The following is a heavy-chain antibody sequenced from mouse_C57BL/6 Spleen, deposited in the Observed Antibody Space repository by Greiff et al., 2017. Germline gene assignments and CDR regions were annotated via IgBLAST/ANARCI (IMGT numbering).Heavy chain of an antibody. CDR1: GYSITSDY. Sequence: EVKLMESGPGLAKPSQTLSLTCSVTGYSITSDYWNWIRKFPGNKLEYMGYISYSGSTYYNPSLKSRISITRDTSKNQYYLQLNSVTTEDTATYYCARCLYYGNYVDWYFDVWGTGTTVTVSS. CDR3: ARCLYYGNYVDWYFDV. CDR2: ISYSGST. V-gene: IGHV3-8*01. D-gene: IGHD2-1*01. J-gene: IGHJ1*03.